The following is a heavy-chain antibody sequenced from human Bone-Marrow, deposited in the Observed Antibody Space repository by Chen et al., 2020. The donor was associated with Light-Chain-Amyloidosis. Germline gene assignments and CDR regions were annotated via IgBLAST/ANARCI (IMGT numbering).Heavy chain of an antibody. Sequence: EVQLVGSGGGLVQPGGSLRLSCAPSGSTFNDYWMHWVRQVPGKGLVWVAWIKSDGSATNYADSVKGRFTVSRDNAKNTLYLQMKSLRAEDTAVYYCTRGDCTSTSCFLDFWGQGTLVTVSS. D-gene: IGHD2-2*01. V-gene: IGHV3-74*01. J-gene: IGHJ4*02. CDR2: IKSDGSAT. CDR1: GSTFNDYW. CDR3: TRGDCTSTSCFLDF.